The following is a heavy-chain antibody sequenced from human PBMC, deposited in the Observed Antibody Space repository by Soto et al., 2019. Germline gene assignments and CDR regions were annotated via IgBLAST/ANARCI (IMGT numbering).Heavy chain of an antibody. V-gene: IGHV4-59*12. Sequence: SETLSLTCTVSGGSISSYYWSWVRQPPGKGLEWIGYIYHSGSTYYNPSLKSRVTISVDRSKNQFSLKLSSVTAADTAVYYCARGFRVITGIGWFGPWGQGTLVTVSS. CDR3: ARGFRVITGIGWFGP. D-gene: IGHD1-20*01. CDR1: GGSISSYY. CDR2: IYHSGST. J-gene: IGHJ5*02.